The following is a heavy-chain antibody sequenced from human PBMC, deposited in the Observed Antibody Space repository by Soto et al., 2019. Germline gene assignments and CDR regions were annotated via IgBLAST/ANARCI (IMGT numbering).Heavy chain of an antibody. V-gene: IGHV1-18*04. CDR1: GYTFTSYG. CDR2: ISAYNGNT. CDR3: ARDLANYDFWSGPDY. Sequence: GASVKVSCKASGYTFTSYGISWVRQAPGQGLEWMGWISAYNGNTNYAQKLQGRVTMTTDTSTSTAYMELRSLRSDDTAVYYCARDLANYDFWSGPDYWGQGTLVTVS. D-gene: IGHD3-3*01. J-gene: IGHJ4*02.